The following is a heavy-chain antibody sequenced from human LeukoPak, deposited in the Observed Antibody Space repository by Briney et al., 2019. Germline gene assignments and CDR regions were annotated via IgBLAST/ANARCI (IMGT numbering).Heavy chain of an antibody. CDR2: FDPEDGET. CDR3: ATHTISGVVTYASLI. J-gene: IGHJ3*02. Sequence: ASVKVSCKLSGYSGIELSMHWVRQAPGKGLEWMGGFDPEDGETKYAQKFQGRVTMTEDTSTDTAYMELSRLTSDDTAVYYCATHTISGVVTYASLIWGRGTLVTVSS. D-gene: IGHD3-3*01. V-gene: IGHV1-24*01. CDR1: GYSGIELS.